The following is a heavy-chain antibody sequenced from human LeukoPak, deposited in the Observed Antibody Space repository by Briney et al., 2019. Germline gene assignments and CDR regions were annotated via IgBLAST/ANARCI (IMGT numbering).Heavy chain of an antibody. CDR3: AEGRYYDSSGYIDY. Sequence: GGSLRLSCTASEFTFSTYGMYWVRQAPGKGLEWVALISYDGSNIYYADSVKGRFTMSRDNAKNSLYLQMNSLRAEDMALYYCAEGRYYDSSGYIDYWGQGTLVTVSS. CDR2: ISYDGSNI. CDR1: EFTFSTYG. D-gene: IGHD3-22*01. J-gene: IGHJ4*02. V-gene: IGHV3-30*18.